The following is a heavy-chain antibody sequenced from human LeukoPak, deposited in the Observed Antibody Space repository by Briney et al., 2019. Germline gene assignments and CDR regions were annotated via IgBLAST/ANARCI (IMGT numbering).Heavy chain of an antibody. CDR3: AKVDVTMVRGVIMGYYFDY. CDR1: GFTFSSYA. Sequence: GGSLRLSCAASGFTFSSYAMSWVRQAPGKGLEWVSAISGSGGSTYYADSVKGRFTISRDNSKNTLYLQMNSLRAEDTAVYYRAKVDVTMVRGVIMGYYFDYWGQGTLVTVSS. V-gene: IGHV3-23*01. CDR2: ISGSGGST. J-gene: IGHJ4*02. D-gene: IGHD3-10*01.